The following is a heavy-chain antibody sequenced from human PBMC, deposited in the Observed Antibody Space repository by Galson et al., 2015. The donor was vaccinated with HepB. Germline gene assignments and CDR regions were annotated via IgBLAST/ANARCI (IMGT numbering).Heavy chain of an antibody. J-gene: IGHJ4*02. CDR2: ISWSDNDI. Sequence: SLRLSCATSGFIFDDYAMHWVRQIPGKGLEWVSGISWSDNDIGYADSVKGRFTISRDSAKNSLYLQMSSLRAEDTALYFCTKGLYYDVWSGYSDYWGQGTPVTVSS. CDR3: TKGLYYDVWSGYSDY. D-gene: IGHD3-3*01. CDR1: GFIFDDYA. V-gene: IGHV3-9*01.